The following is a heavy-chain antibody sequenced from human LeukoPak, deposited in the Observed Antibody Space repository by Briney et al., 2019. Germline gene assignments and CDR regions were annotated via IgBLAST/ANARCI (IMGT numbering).Heavy chain of an antibody. J-gene: IGHJ4*02. D-gene: IGHD3-10*01. Sequence: GASVKVSCKASGGTFSSYALSWVRQAPGQGLEWMGGIIPIFGTANYAQKFQGRVTITADESTSTAYMELSSLRSEDTAVYYCARVSTMLRGVQEPKYFDYWGQGTLVTVSP. CDR1: GGTFSSYA. CDR2: IIPIFGTA. V-gene: IGHV1-69*13. CDR3: ARVSTMLRGVQEPKYFDY.